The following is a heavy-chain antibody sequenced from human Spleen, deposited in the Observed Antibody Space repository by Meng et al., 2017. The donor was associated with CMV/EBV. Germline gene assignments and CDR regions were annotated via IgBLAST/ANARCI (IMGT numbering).Heavy chain of an antibody. Sequence: ASVKVSCKASGYTFTGHYMHWVRQAPGQGLEWMGWINPNSGGTNYAQKFQDRVTMTRDTSIRTAYMELSRLRSDDTAVYYCARSIALNWFDPWGQGTLVTVSS. D-gene: IGHD6-6*01. CDR1: GYTFTGHY. J-gene: IGHJ5*02. V-gene: IGHV1-2*02. CDR2: INPNSGGT. CDR3: ARSIALNWFDP.